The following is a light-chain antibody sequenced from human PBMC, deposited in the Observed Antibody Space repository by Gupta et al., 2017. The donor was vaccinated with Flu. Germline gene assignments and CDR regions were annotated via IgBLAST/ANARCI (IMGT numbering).Light chain of an antibody. CDR1: QSVGHY. V-gene: IGKV3-11*01. CDR3: QHRNNWLT. CDR2: DAF. Sequence: PGERATLTCRASQSVGHYLAWYVQKPGQAPRLLIYDAFNRATGIPARFSGSGSGTDFTLTINSLEPEDFAIYYCQHRNNWLTFGGGTKVEIK. J-gene: IGKJ4*01.